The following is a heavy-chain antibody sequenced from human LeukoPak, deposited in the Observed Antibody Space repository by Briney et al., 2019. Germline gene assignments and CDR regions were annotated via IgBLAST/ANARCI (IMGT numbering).Heavy chain of an antibody. V-gene: IGHV1-2*02. Sequence: ASVKVSCKAFGYTFTGYYMHWVRQAPGQGLERMGWINPNSGGTNYAQKFQGRVTMTRDTSISTAYMELSRLRSDDTAVYYCARVPRGYSWFDPWGQGTLVTVSS. J-gene: IGHJ5*02. CDR2: INPNSGGT. CDR3: ARVPRGYSWFDP. CDR1: GYTFTGYY. D-gene: IGHD6-13*01.